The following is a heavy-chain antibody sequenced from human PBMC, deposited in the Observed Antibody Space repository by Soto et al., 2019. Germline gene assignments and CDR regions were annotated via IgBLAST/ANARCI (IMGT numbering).Heavy chain of an antibody. Sequence: SETLSLTCAVYGGSFSGYYWSWIRQPPGKGLEWIGEINHSGSTNYNPSLKSRVTISVDTSKNQFSLKLSSVTAADTAVYYCARGRACSSTSCYIEATASPYWYFDLWGRGTLVT. CDR2: INHSGST. CDR1: GGSFSGYY. J-gene: IGHJ2*01. CDR3: ARGRACSSTSCYIEATASPYWYFDL. D-gene: IGHD2-2*02. V-gene: IGHV4-34*01.